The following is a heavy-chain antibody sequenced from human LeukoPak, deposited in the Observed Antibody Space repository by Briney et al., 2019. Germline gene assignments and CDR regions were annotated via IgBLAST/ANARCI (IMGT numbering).Heavy chain of an antibody. V-gene: IGHV4-34*01. CDR2: INHSGST. CDR1: GGSFSGYY. J-gene: IGHJ4*02. Sequence: SETLSLTCAVYGGSFSGYYWSWIRQPPGKGLEWIGEINHSGSTNYNPSLKSRVTISVDTSKNQFSLELSSVTAADTAVYYCARGYDSSGYGYWGQGTLVTVSS. CDR3: ARGYDSSGYGY. D-gene: IGHD3-22*01.